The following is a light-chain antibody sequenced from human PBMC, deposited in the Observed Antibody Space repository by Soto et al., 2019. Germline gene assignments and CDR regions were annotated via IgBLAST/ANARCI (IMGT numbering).Light chain of an antibody. V-gene: IGKV1-5*01. CDR2: DAS. Sequence: DIQMTQSPSTMSGSVGYRVTITCRASQTISSWLAWYQQKPGKAPKLLIYDASSLESGVPSRFSGSGSGTEFTLTISSLQPDDFATYYCQQYNSFPLNCGGGTKGDIK. CDR1: QTISSW. CDR3: QQYNSFPLN. J-gene: IGKJ4*01.